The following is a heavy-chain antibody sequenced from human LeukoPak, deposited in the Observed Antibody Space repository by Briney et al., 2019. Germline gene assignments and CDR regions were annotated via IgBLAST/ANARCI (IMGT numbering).Heavy chain of an antibody. CDR1: GFTFSSYN. CDR3: ARGQHRVTYSDDSFDI. J-gene: IGHJ3*02. Sequence: PGGSLRLSCAASGFTFSSYNMNWVRQAPGKGLEWVAVISYAGNNKYYADSVKGRFTISRDNSRNTLYLQMNSLRPEDTAVYYCARGQHRVTYSDDSFDIWGQGTMVTVSS. V-gene: IGHV3-30*03. D-gene: IGHD3-22*01. CDR2: ISYAGNNK.